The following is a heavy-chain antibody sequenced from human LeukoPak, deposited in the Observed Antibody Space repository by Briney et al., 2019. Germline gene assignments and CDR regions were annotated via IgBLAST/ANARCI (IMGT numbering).Heavy chain of an antibody. Sequence: SETLSLTCTVSGGSISSSPYYWGWIRQPPGKGLEWIGSIYYSGTTHYNPSLESRVTISVDTSKNQFSLKLSSVTAADTAVYYCARDVDYGVPGDYWGQGTLVTVSS. CDR1: GGSISSSPYY. CDR3: ARDVDYGVPGDY. V-gene: IGHV4-39*07. D-gene: IGHD4-17*01. CDR2: IYYSGTT. J-gene: IGHJ4*02.